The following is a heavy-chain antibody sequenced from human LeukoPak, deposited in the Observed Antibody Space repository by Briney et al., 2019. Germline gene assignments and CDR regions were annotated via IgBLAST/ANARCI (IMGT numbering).Heavy chain of an antibody. D-gene: IGHD3-22*01. CDR1: GGSISSGSYY. V-gene: IGHV4-61*02. Sequence: SQTLSLTCTVSGGSISSGSYYWSWIRQPAGKGLEWIGRIYTSGSTNYNPSLKSRVTISVDTSENQFSLKLSSVTAADTAVYYCARDLYYYDSSGYYLWGFDIWGQGTMVTVSS. CDR3: ARDLYYYDSSGYYLWGFDI. J-gene: IGHJ3*02. CDR2: IYTSGST.